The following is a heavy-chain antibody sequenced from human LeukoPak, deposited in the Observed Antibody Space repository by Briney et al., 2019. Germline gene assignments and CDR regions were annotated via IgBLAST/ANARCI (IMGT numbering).Heavy chain of an antibody. J-gene: IGHJ5*02. CDR3: ARTLTQMYNWFDP. CDR2: IYPGDSDT. V-gene: IGHV5-51*01. CDR1: GYSFTSYW. Sequence: GESLKISCKGSGYSFTSYWIGWVRQMPGKGLEWMGIIYPGDSDTRYSPSFQGQVTISADKSISTAYLQWSSLKASDTAMCYCARTLTQMYNWFDPWGQGTLVTVSS.